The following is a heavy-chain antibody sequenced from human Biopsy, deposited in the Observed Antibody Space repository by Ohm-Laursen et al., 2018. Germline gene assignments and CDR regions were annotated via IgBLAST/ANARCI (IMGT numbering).Heavy chain of an antibody. J-gene: IGHJ4*02. CDR2: IYPSGST. D-gene: IGHD3-16*01. Sequence: ETLSLTCPVSGGSITTYYWSWIRQPAGKGLEWIGRIYPSGSTNYNPSLKSRVTLSVDTSKNQFSLKLNSVTAADTAVYFCARDSRGGHLNTTLITGKNLDSWGQGILVTVSS. CDR1: GGSITTYY. V-gene: IGHV4-4*07. CDR3: ARDSRGGHLNTTLITGKNLDS.